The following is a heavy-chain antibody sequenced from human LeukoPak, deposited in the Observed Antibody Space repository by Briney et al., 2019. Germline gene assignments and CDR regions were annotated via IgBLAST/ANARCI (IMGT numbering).Heavy chain of an antibody. Sequence: PGGSLRLSCAASGFTFSDYSMHWVRQAPGKGLEWVSYISSSSSNVYYADSVKGRFTISRDNAKNSLYLQMNSVRDEDTAVYYCARDVGWLRFVFDHWGQGIPVTVSS. V-gene: IGHV3-48*02. CDR3: ARDVGWLRFVFDH. CDR2: ISSSSSNV. CDR1: GFTFSDYS. J-gene: IGHJ4*02. D-gene: IGHD5-12*01.